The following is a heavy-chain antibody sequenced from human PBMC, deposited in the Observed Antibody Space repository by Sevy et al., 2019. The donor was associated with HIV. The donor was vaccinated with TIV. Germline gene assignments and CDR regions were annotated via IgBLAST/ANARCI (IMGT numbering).Heavy chain of an antibody. CDR1: GFTLDDYA. CDR2: ISWNSGSI. CDR3: AKEGSYRYTLDY. V-gene: IGHV3-9*03. D-gene: IGHD3-16*02. Sequence: GGSLRLSCAASGFTLDDYAMHWVRQAPGKGLEWVSGISWNSGSIGYADSVKGRFTKSRDNATDSLYLKMNRLGAAAMALYSCAKEGSYRYTLDYWGQGTLVTVSS. J-gene: IGHJ4*02.